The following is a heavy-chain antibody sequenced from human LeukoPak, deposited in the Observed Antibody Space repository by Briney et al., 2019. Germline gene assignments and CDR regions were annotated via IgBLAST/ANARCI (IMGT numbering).Heavy chain of an antibody. CDR1: GGSISSGGYY. CDR3: ARVGYSSSWYIFDY. J-gene: IGHJ4*02. Sequence: SETLSLTCTVSGGSISSGGYYWSWIRQHPGKGLEWIGYIYYSGSTNYNPSLKSRVTISVDTSKNQFSLKLSSVTAADTAVYYCARVGYSSSWYIFDYWGQGTLVTVSS. D-gene: IGHD6-13*01. CDR2: IYYSGST. V-gene: IGHV4-61*08.